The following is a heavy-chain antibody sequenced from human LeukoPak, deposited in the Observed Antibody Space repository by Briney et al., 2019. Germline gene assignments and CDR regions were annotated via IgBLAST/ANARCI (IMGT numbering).Heavy chain of an antibody. J-gene: IGHJ4*02. CDR2: INPNTGGT. D-gene: IGHD2-15*01. CDR1: GYTFIGYY. CDR3: ARGHCTGGSCSVIDF. V-gene: IGHV1-2*02. Sequence: ASVKVSCKASGYTFIGYYVHWVRQAPGQGLEWMAWINPNTGGTSYAQKLQGRLTVTRDTSITTAYLELKSLRSDDTAVYYCARGHCTGGSCSVIDFWGQGTLVTVSS.